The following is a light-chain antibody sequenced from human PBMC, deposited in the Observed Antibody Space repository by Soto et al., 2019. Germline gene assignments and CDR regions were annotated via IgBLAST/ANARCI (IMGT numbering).Light chain of an antibody. CDR3: QQYETYSRT. J-gene: IGKJ3*01. CDR1: QIISTW. Sequence: DIPLTQSPSSLSASVGDRVTITCRASQIISTWLAWYQQKSGEAPKLLIYRTSNFMDGVPSRFSGSGSGTAFTLTISGLQPDDFSIYYCQQYETYSRTFGPGTKVDL. CDR2: RTS. V-gene: IGKV1-5*03.